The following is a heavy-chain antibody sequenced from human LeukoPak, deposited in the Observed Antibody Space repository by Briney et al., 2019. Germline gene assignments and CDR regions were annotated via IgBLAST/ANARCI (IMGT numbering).Heavy chain of an antibody. Sequence: GGSLRLSCAASGFTFSDHYMDWVRQAPGKGLEWVGRTRNKANSYTTEYAASVKDRFTISRDDSKNSLYLQMNSLKTEDTAVYYCAREARNVWGSYRRASFDYWGQGTLVTVSS. D-gene: IGHD3-16*02. CDR1: GFTFSDHY. CDR2: TRNKANSYTT. CDR3: AREARNVWGSYRRASFDY. V-gene: IGHV3-72*01. J-gene: IGHJ4*02.